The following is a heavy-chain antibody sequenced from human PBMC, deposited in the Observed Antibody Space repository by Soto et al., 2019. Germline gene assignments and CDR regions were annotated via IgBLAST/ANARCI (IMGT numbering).Heavy chain of an antibody. CDR2: IIPIFGTA. D-gene: IGHD3-22*01. CDR1: GGTFSSYA. J-gene: IGHJ4*02. Sequence: SVKFSCKAAGGTFSSYAIILVRQAPGQGLEWMVGIIPIFGTANYAQKFQGRVTITADESTSTAYMELSSLRSEDTAVYYCARGSYSYDSSGYDFDYWGQGTLVTVSS. CDR3: ARGSYSYDSSGYDFDY. V-gene: IGHV1-69*01.